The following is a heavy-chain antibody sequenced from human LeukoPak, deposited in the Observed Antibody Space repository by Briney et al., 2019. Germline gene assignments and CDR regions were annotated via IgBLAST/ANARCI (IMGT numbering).Heavy chain of an antibody. V-gene: IGHV4-59*11. CDR1: GGSISSHY. D-gene: IGHD5-12*01. Sequence: SETLSLTCTVSGGSISSHYWSWIRQPPGKGLEWIGYIYYSGSTNYNPSLKSRVTISVDTSKNQFSLNLTSVTAADTAVYYCARESYGWLRLFDYWGQGTLVTVSS. CDR3: ARESYGWLRLFDY. CDR2: IYYSGST. J-gene: IGHJ4*02.